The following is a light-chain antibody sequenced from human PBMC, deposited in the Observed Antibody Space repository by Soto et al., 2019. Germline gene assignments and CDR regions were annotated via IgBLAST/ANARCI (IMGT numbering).Light chain of an antibody. CDR3: QQRSNWRMYT. J-gene: IGKJ2*01. V-gene: IGKV3D-20*02. CDR1: QSVSNNY. CDR2: GAS. Sequence: EIVLTQSPGTLSLSPGERATLSCRASQSVSNNYLAWYQQKPGQAPRLLIYGASNRATGIPDRFSGSGSGTDFTLTISRLEPEDFAVYYCQQRSNWRMYTFGQGTKLEIK.